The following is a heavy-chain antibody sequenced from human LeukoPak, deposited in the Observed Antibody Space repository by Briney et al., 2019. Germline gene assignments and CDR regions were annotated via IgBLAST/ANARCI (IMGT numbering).Heavy chain of an antibody. Sequence: GASVTVSCKASGYIFTSYGITWVRQATGQGREWMEWISAYNGNTNYAQKVQGRVTMTTDTSTSTAYMELRSLRSDDTAVYYCARDRGYSGYDLPYWGQGTLVTVSS. CDR3: ARDRGYSGYDLPY. CDR1: GYIFTSYG. D-gene: IGHD5-12*01. CDR2: ISAYNGNT. J-gene: IGHJ4*02. V-gene: IGHV1-18*01.